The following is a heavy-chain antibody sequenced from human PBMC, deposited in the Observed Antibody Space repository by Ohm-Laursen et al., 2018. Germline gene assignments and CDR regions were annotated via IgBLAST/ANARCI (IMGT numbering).Heavy chain of an antibody. D-gene: IGHD6-19*01. Sequence: SLRLSCTASGFTFSSYVISWVRQAPGKGLEWVSAISGSASDTYYADSVQGRFTISRDNSKNTLYLQMNSLRAEDTAVYYCVKLGGTVAGWDYLDYWGQGTLVTVSS. J-gene: IGHJ4*02. CDR2: ISGSASDT. CDR3: VKLGGTVAGWDYLDY. V-gene: IGHV3-23*01. CDR1: GFTFSSYV.